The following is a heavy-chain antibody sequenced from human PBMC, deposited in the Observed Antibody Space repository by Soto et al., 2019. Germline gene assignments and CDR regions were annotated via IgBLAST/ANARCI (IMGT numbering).Heavy chain of an antibody. Sequence: PSETLSLTCTVSGGSTSSYYWSWIRQPPGKGLEWIGYIYYSGSTNYNPSLKSRVTISVDTSKNQFSLKLSSVTAADTAVYYCARAAPGYSSSWYFDYWGQGTLVTVSS. CDR3: ARAAPGYSSSWYFDY. V-gene: IGHV4-59*01. D-gene: IGHD6-13*01. CDR2: IYYSGST. CDR1: GGSTSSYY. J-gene: IGHJ4*02.